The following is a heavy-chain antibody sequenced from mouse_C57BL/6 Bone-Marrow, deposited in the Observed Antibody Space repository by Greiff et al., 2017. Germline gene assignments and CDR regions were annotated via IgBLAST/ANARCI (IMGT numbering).Heavy chain of an antibody. CDR1: GFSLTSYG. CDR2: IWRGGST. J-gene: IGHJ4*01. D-gene: IGHD2-4*01. Sequence: VNVVESGPGLVQPSQSLSITCTVSGFSLTSYGVHWVRQSPGKGLEWLGVIWRGGSTDYNAAFMSRLSITKDNSKSQVFFKMNSLQADDTAIYYCAKFYYDYLYAMDYWGQGTSVTVSS. CDR3: AKFYYDYLYAMDY. V-gene: IGHV2-5*01.